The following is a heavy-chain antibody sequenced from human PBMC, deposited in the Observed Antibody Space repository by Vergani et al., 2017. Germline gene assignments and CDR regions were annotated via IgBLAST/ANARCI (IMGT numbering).Heavy chain of an antibody. J-gene: IGHJ4*02. D-gene: IGHD3-10*01. CDR1: GFTLSNYD. CDR2: IQFDGSNK. CDR3: AKHFRSWDIDY. Sequence: QVQLVESGGGVVQRGGSLRLSCATSGFTLSNYDMQWIRQGPGKGLEFVAFIQFDGSNKYYADSVKGRFTLSRDFSKNTLYLQMNSLRTDDTATYYCAKHFRSWDIDYWGQGTQVIVSS. V-gene: IGHV3-30*02.